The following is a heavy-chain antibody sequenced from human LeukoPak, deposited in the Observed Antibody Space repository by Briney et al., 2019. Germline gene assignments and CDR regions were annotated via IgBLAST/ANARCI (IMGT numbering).Heavy chain of an antibody. CDR2: INPNSGGT. V-gene: IGHV1-2*02. CDR1: GYTFTGYY. J-gene: IGHJ4*02. Sequence: ASVRVSCKASGYTFTGYYMHWVRQAPGQGLEWMGWINPNSGGTNYAQKFQGRVTMTRDTSISTAYMELSRLRSDDTAVYYCARVYYDILTGYYTDPNFDYWGQGTLVTVSS. D-gene: IGHD3-9*01. CDR3: ARVYYDILTGYYTDPNFDY.